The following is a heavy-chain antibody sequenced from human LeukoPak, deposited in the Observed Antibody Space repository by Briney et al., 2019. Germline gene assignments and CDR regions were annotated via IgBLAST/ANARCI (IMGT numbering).Heavy chain of an antibody. V-gene: IGHV1-69*05. CDR3: AREGRTYYMDV. CDR2: IIPMFGTP. J-gene: IGHJ6*03. CDR1: GGTFGSYV. D-gene: IGHD3-10*01. Sequence: ASVKVSCKASGGTFGSYVISWVRRAPGQGLAWMGGIIPMFGTPNYAQRFQGRVTITTDESTSTAYMELSSLRSDDTAVYYCAREGRTYYMDVWGKGTTVTVSS.